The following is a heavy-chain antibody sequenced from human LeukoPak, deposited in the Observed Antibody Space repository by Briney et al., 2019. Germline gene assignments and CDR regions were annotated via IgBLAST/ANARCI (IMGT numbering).Heavy chain of an antibody. CDR1: GGSFSGYY. D-gene: IGHD3-9*01. V-gene: IGHV4-34*01. CDR2: IYYSGST. Sequence: SETLSLTCAVYGGSFSGYYWSWIRQPPGKGLEWIGSIYYSGSTYYNPSLKSRVTISVDTSKNQFSLKLSSVTAADTAVYYCARGRKGVLYYDILTGYFDYWGQGTLVTVSS. CDR3: ARGRKGVLYYDILTGYFDY. J-gene: IGHJ4*02.